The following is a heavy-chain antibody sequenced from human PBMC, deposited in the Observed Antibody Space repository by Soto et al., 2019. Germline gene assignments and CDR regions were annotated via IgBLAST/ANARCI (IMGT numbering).Heavy chain of an antibody. D-gene: IGHD6-13*01. V-gene: IGHV3-21*01. CDR3: ETDGAAGAAMGV. CDR2: ISSGGEYV. J-gene: IGHJ6*02. CDR1: RLTFSTYG. Sequence: EVQLVESGGGLVKPGGSLRLSYAASRLTFSTYGMNWVRQAPGKGLEWVSSISSGGEYVGYADSVKGRLTISRDNAKNTRYLQLDSLRVEDTAVDDCETDGAAGAAMGVWGQGTTVTVSS.